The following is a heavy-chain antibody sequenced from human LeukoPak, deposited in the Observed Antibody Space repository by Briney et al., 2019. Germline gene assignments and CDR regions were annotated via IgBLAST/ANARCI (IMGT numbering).Heavy chain of an antibody. CDR2: IYYSGST. J-gene: IGHJ5*02. D-gene: IGHD3-9*01. CDR1: GGSISSYY. Sequence: SETLSLTCTVSGGSISSYYWSWIRQPPGKGLEWIGYIYYSGSTYYNPSLNSRFTISIDTSKNQFSLKLSSVTAADTAVYYCARASYDILTFDPWGQGTLVTVSS. V-gene: IGHV4-59*08. CDR3: ARASYDILTFDP.